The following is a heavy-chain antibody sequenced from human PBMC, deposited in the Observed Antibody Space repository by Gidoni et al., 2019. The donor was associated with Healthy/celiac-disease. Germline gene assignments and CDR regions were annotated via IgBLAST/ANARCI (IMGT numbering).Heavy chain of an antibody. J-gene: IGHJ4*02. CDR1: GFTFSSYG. CDR3: ARDYCSSTSCQVDY. V-gene: IGHV3-33*01. CDR2: IWYDGSNK. Sequence: QVQLVESGGGVVQPGRSLRLSCAASGFTFSSYGMHWVRQAPGKGLEWVAVIWYDGSNKYYADSVKGRFTISRDNSKNTLYLQMNSLRAEDTAVYYCARDYCSSTSCQVDYWGQGTLVTVSS. D-gene: IGHD2-2*01.